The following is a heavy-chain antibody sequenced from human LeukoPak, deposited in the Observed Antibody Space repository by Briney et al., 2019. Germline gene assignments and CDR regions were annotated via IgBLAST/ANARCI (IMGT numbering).Heavy chain of an antibody. V-gene: IGHV4-39*01. CDR1: GGSISSSSYY. D-gene: IGHD1-26*01. CDR2: IYYSGST. J-gene: IGHJ4*02. CDR3: ARRRSGSYRENFDY. Sequence: SETLSLTCTVSGGSISSSSYYWGWIRQPPGKGLEWIGSIYYSGSTYYNPSLKSRVTISVDTSKNQFSLKLSSVTAADTAAYYCARRRSGSYRENFDYWGQGTLVTVSS.